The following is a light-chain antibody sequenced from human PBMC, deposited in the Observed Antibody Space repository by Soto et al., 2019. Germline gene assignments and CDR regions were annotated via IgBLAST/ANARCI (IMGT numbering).Light chain of an antibody. CDR2: GAS. CDR3: KQYGSSGK. J-gene: IGKJ1*01. Sequence: EIVMTQSPATLSVSPVERATLSCRSSQSVSSNLAWYQQKPGQAPRLLIYGASNRATGIPDRFSGSGSGTDFTLTISRLEPEDFAVYYCKQYGSSGKFGQGTKVDIK. V-gene: IGKV3-20*01. CDR1: QSVSSN.